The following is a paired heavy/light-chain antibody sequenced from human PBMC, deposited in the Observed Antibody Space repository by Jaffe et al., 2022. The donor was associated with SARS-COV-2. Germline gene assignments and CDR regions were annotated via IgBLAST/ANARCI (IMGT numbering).Light chain of an antibody. CDR3: QQYDDLPYT. V-gene: IGKV1-33*01. Sequence: DIQMTQSPSSLSASVGDRVTISCQASQDISNHLNWYQHKPGKAPKLLIYDASNLETGVPSRFSGSGSGTDFTFTISSLQPEDIATYYCQQYDDLPYTFGQGTKLEIK. CDR2: DAS. CDR1: QDISNH. J-gene: IGKJ2*01.
Heavy chain of an antibody. V-gene: IGHV4-39*01. CDR2: IYYSGTT. J-gene: IGHJ3*02. Sequence: QLQLQESGPGLVKPSETLSLTCTVSGGSISSSSYYWAWIRQPPGEGLEWIGIIYYSGTTYYNPSLKTRVTISVDTSRDQFSLKLRAVTVADTAVYYCARKHSTGSIDAFDMWGQGAMVTVSS. D-gene: IGHD6-19*01. CDR3: ARKHSTGSIDAFDM. CDR1: GGSISSSSYY.